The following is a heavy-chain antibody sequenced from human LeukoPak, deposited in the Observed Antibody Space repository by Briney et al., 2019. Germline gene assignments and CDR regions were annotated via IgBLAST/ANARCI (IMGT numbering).Heavy chain of an antibody. Sequence: SETLSLTCTVSGYSISSGYYWGWIRQPPGKGLEWIGYIYYSGSTNYNPSLKSRVTISVDTSKYQFSLKLSSVTAADTAVYYCATHCSSTSCYSTRFDYWGQGTLVTVSS. CDR1: GYSISSGYY. J-gene: IGHJ4*02. V-gene: IGHV4-61*01. CDR2: IYYSGST. D-gene: IGHD2-2*01. CDR3: ATHCSSTSCYSTRFDY.